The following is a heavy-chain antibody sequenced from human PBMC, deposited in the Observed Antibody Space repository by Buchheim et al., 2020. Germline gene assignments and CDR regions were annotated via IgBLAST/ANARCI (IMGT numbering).Heavy chain of an antibody. CDR2: ISGSGGST. Sequence: EVQLLESGGGLVQPGGSLRLSCAASGFTFSSYAMSWVRQAPGKGLEWVSAISGSGGSTYYADSVKGRFTISRDNSKNKPYLQMNSLRAEDTAVYYCAKVKALRQLLGGYFDYWGQGTL. J-gene: IGHJ4*02. V-gene: IGHV3-23*01. D-gene: IGHD6-6*01. CDR1: GFTFSSYA. CDR3: AKVKALRQLLGGYFDY.